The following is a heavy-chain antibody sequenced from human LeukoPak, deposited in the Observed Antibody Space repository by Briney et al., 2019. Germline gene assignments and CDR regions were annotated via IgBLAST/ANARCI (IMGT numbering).Heavy chain of an antibody. Sequence: SLRVSCTTPGFTFGDYAMSWVRQAPGKRLEWVCFIRSTGYGGTTEYAASVRGRITISRDDSRSIAYLQMNSLKTEDTAVYFCTRDGHRGVRPGRFDNWGEGTVVSV. V-gene: IGHV3-49*04. D-gene: IGHD3-10*01. J-gene: IGHJ4*02. CDR2: IRSTGYGGTT. CDR1: GFTFGDYA. CDR3: TRDGHRGVRPGRFDN.